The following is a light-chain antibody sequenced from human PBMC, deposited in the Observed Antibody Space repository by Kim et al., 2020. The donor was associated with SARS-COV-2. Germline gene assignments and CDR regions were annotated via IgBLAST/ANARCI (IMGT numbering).Light chain of an antibody. CDR1: STDVGGYNY. Sequence: QSVTISCTGTSTDVGGYNYVSWYQQHPGKAPKLMIYDVSKRPSGVPDRFSGSKSAYTASLTISGLRAEDEADYYCCSYAGSYIPVLFGGGTKLTVL. V-gene: IGLV2-11*03. CDR3: CSYAGSYIPVL. CDR2: DVS. J-gene: IGLJ2*01.